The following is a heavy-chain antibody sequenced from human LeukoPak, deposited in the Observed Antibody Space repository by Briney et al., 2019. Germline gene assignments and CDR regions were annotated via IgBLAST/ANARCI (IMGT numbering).Heavy chain of an antibody. J-gene: IGHJ4*02. D-gene: IGHD6-19*01. V-gene: IGHV4-4*02. CDR1: GASISSSYW. CDR3: ARVNGVAGTGADY. Sequence: PSGTLSLTCAVSGASISSSYWWNWVRQPPGRGLEWIGEIYHGGSTNYNPSLKSRVTISVDKSKNQFSLKLSSVTAADTAVYYCARVNGVAGTGADYWGQGTLVTVSS. CDR2: IYHGGST.